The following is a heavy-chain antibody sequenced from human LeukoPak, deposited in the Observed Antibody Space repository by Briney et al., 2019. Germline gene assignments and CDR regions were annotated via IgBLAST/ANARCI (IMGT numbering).Heavy chain of an antibody. CDR2: IYYSGST. Sequence: SETLSLTCTVSGGSISSYYWSWIRQHPGKGLEWIGYIYYSGSTYYNPSLKSRITISVDTSKNQFSLTLSSVTAADTAVYYCARDGGYGSGSYYFDYWGQGTLVTVSS. CDR1: GGSISSYY. J-gene: IGHJ4*02. CDR3: ARDGGYGSGSYYFDY. V-gene: IGHV4-59*06. D-gene: IGHD3-10*01.